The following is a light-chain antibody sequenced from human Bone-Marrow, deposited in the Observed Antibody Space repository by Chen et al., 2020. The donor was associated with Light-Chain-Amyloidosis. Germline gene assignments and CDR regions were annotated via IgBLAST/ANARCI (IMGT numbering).Light chain of an antibody. J-gene: IGLJ3*02. CDR2: DDS. V-gene: IGLV3-21*02. CDR1: NIGSTS. CDR3: QVWDRSSDRPV. Sequence: SYVLTQPSSVSVAPGQTATIARGGNNIGSTSVHWYQQTRGQATLLVVYDDSDRPSGIPERLSGSNSGNTATLTISRVEAGDEADYYCQVWDRSSDRPVFGGGTKLTVL.